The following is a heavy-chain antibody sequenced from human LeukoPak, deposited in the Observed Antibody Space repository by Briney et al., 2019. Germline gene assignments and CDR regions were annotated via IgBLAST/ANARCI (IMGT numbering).Heavy chain of an antibody. CDR3: ATGQNIGQADY. CDR2: IDPSDSYT. J-gene: IGHJ4*02. V-gene: IGHV5-10-1*01. Sequence: GESLKISYKGSGYGFTSYWIGWVRQMPGKGLEWMGRIDPSDSYTNYSPSFQGHVTISADKSISTAYLQWSSLKASDTAMYYCATGQNIGQADYWGQGTLVTVSS. CDR1: GYGFTSYW. D-gene: IGHD2/OR15-2a*01.